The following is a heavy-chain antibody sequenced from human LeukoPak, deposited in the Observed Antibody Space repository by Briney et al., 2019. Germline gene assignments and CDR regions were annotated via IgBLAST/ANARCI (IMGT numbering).Heavy chain of an antibody. J-gene: IGHJ6*02. CDR3: ARGGYYEADALDV. Sequence: GSSVKVSCKASGGTFSSFVITWVRQVPGQGLEWMGKIIPYLDIPDYAQKFQGRVTITADRSTSTAYMEVSGLRSEDTAIYYCARGGYYEADALDVWGQGTTVTVSS. V-gene: IGHV1-69*04. CDR2: IIPYLDIP. D-gene: IGHD3-16*01. CDR1: GGTFSSFV.